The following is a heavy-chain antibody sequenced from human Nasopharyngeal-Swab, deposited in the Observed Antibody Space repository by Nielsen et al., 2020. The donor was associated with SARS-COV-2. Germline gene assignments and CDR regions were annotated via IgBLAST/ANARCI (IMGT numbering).Heavy chain of an antibody. J-gene: IGHJ5*02. V-gene: IGHV3-48*02. CDR1: ESTFSGYS. Sequence: GGSLRLSCAASESTFSGYSMSWVRQAPGKGPEWISYISSGGRTIRYADSVKGRFTISRDKAGNTLSLQMNSLRDEDTGVYYCARGDSFDPWGQGTQVTVSS. CDR2: ISSGGRTI. CDR3: ARGDSFDP.